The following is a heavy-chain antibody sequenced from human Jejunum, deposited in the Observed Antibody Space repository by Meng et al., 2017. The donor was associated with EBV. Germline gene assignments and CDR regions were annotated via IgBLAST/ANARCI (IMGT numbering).Heavy chain of an antibody. J-gene: IGHJ4*02. D-gene: IGHD3-16*02. CDR3: ARVAFSYTTRSLDS. Sequence: QVQLQQWGAGLLQPSETLSRTCAVYRGSFSGYYWSWIRQHPGKGLEWIGEINHSGSTNYNPSLRSRVTISVETSKNQFSLRLNSVTAADTAVYYCARVAFSYTTRSLDSWGQGTLVTVSS. CDR2: INHSGST. CDR1: RGSFSGYY. V-gene: IGHV4-34*02.